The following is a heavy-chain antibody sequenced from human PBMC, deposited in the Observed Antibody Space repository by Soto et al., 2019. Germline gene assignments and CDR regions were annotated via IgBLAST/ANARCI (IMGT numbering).Heavy chain of an antibody. J-gene: IGHJ5*02. V-gene: IGHV4-59*01. Sequence: QVQLQESGPGLVKPSETLSLTCTVSGGSISSYYWTWIRQPPGKGLEWIGYIYYSGNTKYDPSLKSRVTISVDTSKNQFSLKLNSVTAADTAVYYCARDGFENWFDPWGQGTLVTVSS. D-gene: IGHD5-12*01. CDR3: ARDGFENWFDP. CDR1: GGSISSYY. CDR2: IYYSGNT.